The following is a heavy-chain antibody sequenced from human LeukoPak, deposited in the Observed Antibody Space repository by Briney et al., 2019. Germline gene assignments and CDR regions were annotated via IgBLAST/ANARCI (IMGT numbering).Heavy chain of an antibody. D-gene: IGHD3-10*01. Sequence: PSETLSLTCTVSGGSISSHYWSWIRQPAGKGLGWIGRFYTSGSTKYNPSLWSRVTVSVDRSKNQLSLKLSSVTAADTAVYYCARDLYGSDYYMDVWGKGTTVTVSS. CDR1: GGSISSHY. CDR3: ARDLYGSDYYMDV. V-gene: IGHV4-4*07. CDR2: FYTSGST. J-gene: IGHJ6*03.